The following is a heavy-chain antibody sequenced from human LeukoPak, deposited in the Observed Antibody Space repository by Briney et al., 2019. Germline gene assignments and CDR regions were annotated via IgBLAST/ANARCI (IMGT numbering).Heavy chain of an antibody. CDR3: ARGGSRAYYGDFGSPFDY. CDR2: IYYSGST. D-gene: IGHD4-17*01. J-gene: IGHJ4*02. CDR1: GGSISSYY. Sequence: SETLSLTCTVSGGSISSYYWSWIRQPPGKGLEWIGYIYYSGSTNYNPSLKSRVTISVDTSKNQFSLKLSSVTAADTAVYYCARGGSRAYYGDFGSPFDYWGQGTLVTVSS. V-gene: IGHV4-59*12.